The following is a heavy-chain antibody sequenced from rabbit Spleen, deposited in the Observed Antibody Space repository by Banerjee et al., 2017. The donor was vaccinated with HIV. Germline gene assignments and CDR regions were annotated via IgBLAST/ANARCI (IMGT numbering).Heavy chain of an antibody. D-gene: IGHD2-1*01. V-gene: IGHV1S40*01. J-gene: IGHJ4*01. CDR2: IYPGSFDST. CDR3: ARGSAAMTMVITGYYFNL. CDR1: GFSFSNNYY. Sequence: QSLEESGGGLVQPEGSLALTCTASGFSFSNNYYMCWVRQAPGKGLEWIACIYPGSFDSTVYASWAKGRFTISRTSSTTVTLQVTSLTAADTATYFCARGSAAMTMVITGYYFNLWGPGTLVTVS.